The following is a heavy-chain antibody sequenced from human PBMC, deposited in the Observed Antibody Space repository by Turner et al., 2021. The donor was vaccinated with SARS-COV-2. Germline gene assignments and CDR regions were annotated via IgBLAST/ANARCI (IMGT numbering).Heavy chain of an antibody. J-gene: IGHJ6*02. D-gene: IGHD2-21*02. Sequence: QVQLQEWGPGLVKPSETLSLTCAVSGGSISGYYWSWIRQPLGQGLEWIGEIVYSGGTNDNPALKNRVTISEDTVTIQFALNMSSVSVAVTAVYYWARDQYYCGGDCYDDCCYYGMDDWGQGTMVTVSS. CDR3: ARDQYYCGGDCYDDCCYYGMDD. CDR2: IVYSGGT. CDR1: GGSISGYY. V-gene: IGHV4-59*13.